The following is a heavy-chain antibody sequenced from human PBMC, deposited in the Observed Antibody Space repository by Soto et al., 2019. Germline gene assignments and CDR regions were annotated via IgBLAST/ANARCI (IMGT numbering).Heavy chain of an antibody. CDR3: ARETYYDT. V-gene: IGHV4-59*01. Sequence: PSETLSLTCTVSGGSTSNYYWGWIRQPPGKGLEWIGYIHYSGSANNNPSLRGRVTISLDTSKNQFSLRLSSVTAADTAVYYCARETYYDTWGQGTLVTVSS. J-gene: IGHJ4*02. CDR1: GGSTSNYY. CDR2: IHYSGSA.